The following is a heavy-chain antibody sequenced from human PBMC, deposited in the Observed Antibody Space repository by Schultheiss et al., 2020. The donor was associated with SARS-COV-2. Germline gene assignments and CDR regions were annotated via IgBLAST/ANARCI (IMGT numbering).Heavy chain of an antibody. J-gene: IGHJ5*02. V-gene: IGHV4-34*01. CDR3: ARVFGRGSNWFDP. CDR1: GGSFNVYY. CDR2: INHSGST. D-gene: IGHD3-10*01. Sequence: SETLSLTCAVYGGSFNVYYWSWIRQPPGKGLEWIGEINHSGSTNYNPSLKSRVTISVDTSKNQFSLKLSSVTAADTAVYYCARVFGRGSNWFDPWGQGTLVTVSS.